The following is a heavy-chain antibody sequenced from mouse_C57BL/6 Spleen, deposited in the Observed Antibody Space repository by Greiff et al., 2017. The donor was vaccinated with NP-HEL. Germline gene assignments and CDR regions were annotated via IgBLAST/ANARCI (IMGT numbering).Heavy chain of an antibody. V-gene: IGHV5-16*01. Sequence: DVMLVESEGGLVQPGSSMKLSCTASGFTFSDYYMAWVRQVPEKGLEWVANINYDGSSTYYLDSLKSRFIISRDNAKNILYLQMSSLKSEDTATYYCARGPPYYYGSSYNYAMDYWGQGTSVTVSS. J-gene: IGHJ4*01. CDR3: ARGPPYYYGSSYNYAMDY. D-gene: IGHD1-1*01. CDR1: GFTFSDYY. CDR2: INYDGSST.